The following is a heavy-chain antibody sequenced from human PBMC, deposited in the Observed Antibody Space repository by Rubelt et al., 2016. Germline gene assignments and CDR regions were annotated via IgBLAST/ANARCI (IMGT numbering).Heavy chain of an antibody. CDR3: ARDRLLDDSSGGDAFDI. CDR1: GYTFTSYD. Sequence: QVQLVQSGAEVKKPGASVKVSCKASGYTFTSYDINWVRQATGQGLEWMGWMKPNSGNTGYAQKFQGRVTRTRDTAISTAYMELSSLRAEDTAVYYCARDRLLDDSSGGDAFDIWGQGTMVTVSS. J-gene: IGHJ3*02. D-gene: IGHD3-22*01. V-gene: IGHV1-8*01. CDR2: MKPNSGNT.